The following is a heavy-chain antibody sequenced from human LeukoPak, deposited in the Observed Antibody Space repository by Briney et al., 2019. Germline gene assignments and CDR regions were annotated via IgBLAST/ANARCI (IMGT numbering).Heavy chain of an antibody. D-gene: IGHD3-3*01. CDR1: GGSISSGDYY. J-gene: IGHJ4*02. V-gene: IGHV4-30-2*01. Sequence: SETLSLTCTVSGGSISSGDYYWSWIRQPPGKGLEWIGYIYHSGSTYYNPSLKSRVTISVDRSKNQFSLKLSSVTAADTAVYYCARGLHDFWSGYYSITAYYFDYWGQGTLVTVSS. CDR3: ARGLHDFWSGYYSITAYYFDY. CDR2: IYHSGST.